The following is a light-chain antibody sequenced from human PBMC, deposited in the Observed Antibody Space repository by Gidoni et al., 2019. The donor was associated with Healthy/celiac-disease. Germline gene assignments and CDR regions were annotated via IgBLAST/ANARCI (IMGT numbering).Light chain of an antibody. CDR3: HP. V-gene: IGKV1-33*01. CDR1: QDISNY. CDR2: DAS. Sequence: DIQMTQSPSSLSASVGDRVTITCQASQDISNYLNWYQQKPGKAPKLLIYDASNLETGVPSRFSGSGSGTDFTFTISSLQPEDIATYYCHPVGGGTKVEIK. J-gene: IGKJ4*01.